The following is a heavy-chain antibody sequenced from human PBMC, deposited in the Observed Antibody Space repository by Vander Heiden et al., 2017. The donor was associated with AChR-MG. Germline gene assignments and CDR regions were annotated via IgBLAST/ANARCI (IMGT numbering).Heavy chain of an antibody. Sequence: QVQLQQWGAGLLKPSETLSLTCAVYGGSFSGYYWSWIRQPPGKGLEWIGEINHSGSTNYNPSLKSRVTISVETSKNQVALKLSSVTAADTAVYYCARGEKPLGSQNGPYYDFWSGYYLGGGFDYWGHVTLVTISS. J-gene: IGHJ4*01. CDR1: GGSFSGYY. CDR2: INHSGST. V-gene: IGHV4-34*01. D-gene: IGHD3-3*01. CDR3: ARGEKPLGSQNGPYYDFWSGYYLGGGFDY.